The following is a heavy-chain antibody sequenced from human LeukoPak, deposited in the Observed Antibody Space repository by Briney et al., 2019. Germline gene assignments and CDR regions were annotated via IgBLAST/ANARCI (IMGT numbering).Heavy chain of an antibody. CDR1: GDSVSNNSAA. D-gene: IGHD6-19*01. CDR2: TYYRSKWYN. J-gene: IGHJ4*02. V-gene: IGHV6-1*01. Sequence: SQTLSLTCAISGDSVSNNSAAWNWLRQSPSRGLEWLGRTYYRSKWYNDYAVSVKSQITINPDTSKNQFSLQVNSVTPEDTAVYYCARAPTPIIAVAGSFDYWGQGTLVTVSS. CDR3: ARAPTPIIAVAGSFDY.